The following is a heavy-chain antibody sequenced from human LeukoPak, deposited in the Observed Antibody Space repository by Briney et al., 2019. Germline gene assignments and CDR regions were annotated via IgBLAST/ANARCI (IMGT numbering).Heavy chain of an antibody. CDR3: ARLLEYSSSFDY. CDR2: IYYSGST. CDR1: GGSISSSSYY. D-gene: IGHD6-6*01. Sequence: PSETLSLTCTVSGGSISSSSYYWGWIRQHPGKGLEWIGYIYYSGSTYYNPSLKSRVTISVDTSKNQFSLKLSSVTAADTAVYYCARLLEYSSSFDYWGQGTLVTVSS. V-gene: IGHV4-31*03. J-gene: IGHJ4*02.